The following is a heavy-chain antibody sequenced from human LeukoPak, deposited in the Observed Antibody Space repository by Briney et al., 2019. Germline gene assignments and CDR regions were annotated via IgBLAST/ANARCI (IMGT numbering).Heavy chain of an antibody. CDR2: INSDGSDT. J-gene: IGHJ4*02. Sequence: GGSLRLSRAASGFTFSSHWMHWVRQAPGKGLVWVSRINSDGSDTSYADFVKGRFTISRDNAKNTLYLQMNSPRAEDTAVYYCARVPYSSGTFDYWGQGTLVTVSS. CDR3: ARVPYSSGTFDY. CDR1: GFTFSSHW. D-gene: IGHD3-10*01. V-gene: IGHV3-74*01.